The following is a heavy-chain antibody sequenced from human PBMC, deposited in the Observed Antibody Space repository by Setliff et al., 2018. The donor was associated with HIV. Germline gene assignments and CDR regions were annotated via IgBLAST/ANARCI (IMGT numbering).Heavy chain of an antibody. CDR2: INPKSGGT. CDR3: ARPVGGTGFDP. Sequence: ASVKVSCKASGYTFTGYYMHWVRQAPGQGLEWMGWINPKSGGTNYAQKFQGRVTITRDTSASTAYLELSSLRSEDTAVYYRARPVGGTGFDPWGQGTLVTVSS. D-gene: IGHD1-26*01. CDR1: GYTFTGYY. J-gene: IGHJ5*02. V-gene: IGHV1-2*02.